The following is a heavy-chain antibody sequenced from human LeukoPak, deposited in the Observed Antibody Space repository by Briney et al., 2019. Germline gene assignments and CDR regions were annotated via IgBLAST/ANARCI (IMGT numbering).Heavy chain of an antibody. CDR3: AELGITMIGGV. CDR2: ISSSSGYI. Sequence: KPGGSLRLSCAASGFTFSSYGMSWVRQAPGKGLEWVSSISSSSGYIYYADSVKGRFTISRDNAKNSLYLQMNSLRAEDTAVYYCAELGITMIGGVWGKGTTVTISS. V-gene: IGHV3-21*01. D-gene: IGHD3-10*02. J-gene: IGHJ6*04. CDR1: GFTFSSYG.